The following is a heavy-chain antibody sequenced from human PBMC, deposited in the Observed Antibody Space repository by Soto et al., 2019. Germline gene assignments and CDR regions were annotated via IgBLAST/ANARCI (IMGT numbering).Heavy chain of an antibody. CDR1: GRSISSVGYY. Sequence: QVQLQASGPGLVKPSQTLSLTCAVSGRSISSVGYYWSWVRQHPGKGLEWIGSISYTGRTYYNPSLENRLAISLDTSGNRFSLRLNSVTAADTAIYYCARPNDYWNGYGPFDYWGQGSLVSVSS. CDR2: ISYTGRT. V-gene: IGHV4-31*11. D-gene: IGHD3-3*01. CDR3: ARPNDYWNGYGPFDY. J-gene: IGHJ4*02.